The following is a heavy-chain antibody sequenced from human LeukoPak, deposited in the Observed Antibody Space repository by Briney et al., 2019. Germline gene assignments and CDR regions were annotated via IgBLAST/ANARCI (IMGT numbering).Heavy chain of an antibody. D-gene: IGHD4-23*01. CDR3: ARAEGYGGELDS. CDR1: GFTFSSYG. V-gene: IGHV3-30*03. CDR2: ISYDGSNK. J-gene: IGHJ4*02. Sequence: PGGSLRLSCAASGFTFSSYGMHWFRQAPGKGLEWVAVISYDGSNKYYADSVKGRFTISRENSKNRLYLQMNSLRAEDTAVYYCARAEGYGGELDSWGQGTLVTVSS.